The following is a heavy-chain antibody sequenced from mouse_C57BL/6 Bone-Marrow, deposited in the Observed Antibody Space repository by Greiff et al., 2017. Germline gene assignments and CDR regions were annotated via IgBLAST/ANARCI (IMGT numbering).Heavy chain of an antibody. CDR1: GFNIKDDY. Sequence: VQLQQSGAELVRPGASVKLSCTASGFNIKDDYMHWVKQRPEQGLEWIGWIDPENGDTEYASKFQGKATITADTSSNTAYLQLSSLTSEDTAVYYCRSSAWFAYWGQVTLVTVSA. CDR3: RSSAWFAY. J-gene: IGHJ3*01. D-gene: IGHD1-3*01. CDR2: IDPENGDT. V-gene: IGHV14-4*01.